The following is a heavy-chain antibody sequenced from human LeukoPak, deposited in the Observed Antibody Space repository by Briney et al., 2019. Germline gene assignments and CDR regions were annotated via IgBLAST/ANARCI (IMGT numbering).Heavy chain of an antibody. Sequence: ASVKVSCKASGYTFINNWMHSVRQAPGQGLEWIGLINPTGTGTLYAQKFQGRITMTSDMSTSTDYMELSSLRSEDTAVYYCARDNSVGDIAWWFDPWGQGTLVTVSS. D-gene: IGHD3-10*01. J-gene: IGHJ5*02. CDR1: GYTFINNW. CDR2: INPTGTGT. V-gene: IGHV1-46*01. CDR3: ARDNSVGDIAWWFDP.